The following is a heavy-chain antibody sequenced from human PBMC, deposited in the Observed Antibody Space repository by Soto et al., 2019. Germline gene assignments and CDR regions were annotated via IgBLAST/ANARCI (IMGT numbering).Heavy chain of an antibody. D-gene: IGHD2-21*02. CDR3: ARAVVVVTARRYWYFDL. CDR1: GGTFSSYA. V-gene: IGHV1-69*01. CDR2: IIPIFGTA. J-gene: IGHJ2*01. Sequence: QVQLVQSGAEVKKPGSSVKVSCKASGGTFSSYAISWVRQAPGQGLEWMGGIIPIFGTANYAQKFQGRVTITADESTSPAYMELSSLRSEDTAVYYCARAVVVVTARRYWYFDLWGRGTLVTVSS.